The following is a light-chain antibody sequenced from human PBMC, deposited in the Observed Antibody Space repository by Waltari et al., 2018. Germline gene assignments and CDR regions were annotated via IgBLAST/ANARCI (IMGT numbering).Light chain of an antibody. CDR2: AVT. V-gene: IGLV2-14*01. Sequence: QSALTQPASVSGSPGQSIAFPCTGTSCDVGGYNYLSWYQQHPGKAPKFMSYAVTKRPSGISIRFSCSKSGYSASLSITGLRAEDEADYYCQSFDNRLTGSYVFGTGTKVTVL. CDR3: QSFDNRLTGSYV. J-gene: IGLJ1*01. CDR1: SCDVGGYNY.